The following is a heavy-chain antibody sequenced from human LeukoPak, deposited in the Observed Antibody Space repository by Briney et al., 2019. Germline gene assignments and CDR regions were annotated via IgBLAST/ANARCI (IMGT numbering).Heavy chain of an antibody. CDR1: GFTFSRYW. V-gene: IGHV3-74*01. CDR3: ARRGNYYGSGSNNWFDP. J-gene: IGHJ5*02. CDR2: INSDGSRT. Sequence: PGGSLRLSCEASGFTFSRYWMHWVRQAPGKGLVWVSRINSDGSRTTYADSVKGRFTISRDNAKNTLYLQMNSLRAEDTAVYYCARRGNYYGSGSNNWFDPWGQGTLVTVSS. D-gene: IGHD3-10*01.